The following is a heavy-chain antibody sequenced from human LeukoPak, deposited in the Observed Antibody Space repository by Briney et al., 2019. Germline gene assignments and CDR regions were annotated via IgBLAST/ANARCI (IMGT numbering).Heavy chain of an antibody. D-gene: IGHD1/OR15-1a*01. J-gene: IGHJ6*02. Sequence: ASVKVSCKASGYTFSDYYINWVRRAPGQGLEWMGWIHPNGGAATYTQKFQGRVTMTRDTSINTAYMELSRLRSDDTAVYYCARDRGGGRPGWNNGMDVWGQGTAVIVSS. CDR3: ARDRGGGRPGWNNGMDV. V-gene: IGHV1-2*02. CDR2: IHPNGGAA. CDR1: GYTFSDYY.